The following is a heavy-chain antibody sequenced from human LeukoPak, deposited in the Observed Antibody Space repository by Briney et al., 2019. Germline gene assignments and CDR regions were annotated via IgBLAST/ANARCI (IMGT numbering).Heavy chain of an antibody. CDR3: AEPEGGYYDIRPD. V-gene: IGHV3-23*01. CDR1: GFTFSSYV. D-gene: IGHD3-22*01. J-gene: IGHJ4*02. Sequence: GGSLRLSCAASGFTFSSYVMSWVRQAPGKGLEWVSVISGSGGSTYYADSVKGRFTISRDNSKNTLYLQMNSLRAEDTAVYYCAEPEGGYYDIRPDWGQGTLVTVSS. CDR2: ISGSGGST.